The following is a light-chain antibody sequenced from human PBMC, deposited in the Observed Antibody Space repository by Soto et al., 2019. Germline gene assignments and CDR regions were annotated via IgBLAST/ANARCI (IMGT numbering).Light chain of an antibody. J-gene: IGKJ4*01. CDR3: QQCNNWPLT. CDR2: GAS. CDR1: QSVSSN. V-gene: IGKV3-15*01. Sequence: EIVMTQSPATLSVSPGERATLSCRASQSVSSNLAWYQQKPGQAPRLLIYGASTRATGIPARFSGSGSGTEFTLTISSLQSEDFAVYSCQQCNNWPLTFGGGTKVESK.